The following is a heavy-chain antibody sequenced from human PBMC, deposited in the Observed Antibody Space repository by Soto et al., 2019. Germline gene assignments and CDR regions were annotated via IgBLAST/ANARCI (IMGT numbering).Heavy chain of an antibody. CDR2: IWYDGSNK. J-gene: IGHJ6*02. CDR3: ARGYSSSWYFYYYYGMDV. CDR1: GFTFSSYG. D-gene: IGHD6-13*01. V-gene: IGHV3-33*01. Sequence: GGSLRLSCAASGFTFSSYGMHWVRQAPGKGLEWVAVIWYDGSNKYYADSVKGRFTISRDNSKNTLYLQMNSLRAEDTAVYYCARGYSSSWYFYYYYGMDVWGQGTTVTVSS.